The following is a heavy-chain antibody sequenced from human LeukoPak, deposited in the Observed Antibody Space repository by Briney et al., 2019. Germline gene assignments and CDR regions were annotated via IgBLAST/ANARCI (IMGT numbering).Heavy chain of an antibody. Sequence: ASVKVSCKASGGTFSSYAISWVRQAPGQGLEWMAIINPSGGSPSYAQKFQGRVTMTRDTSISTAYMELSRLRSDDTAVYYCATRGANYYDSSGYHYWGQGTLVTVSS. V-gene: IGHV1-46*01. D-gene: IGHD3-22*01. CDR3: ATRGANYYDSSGYHY. CDR1: GGTFSSYA. CDR2: INPSGGSP. J-gene: IGHJ4*02.